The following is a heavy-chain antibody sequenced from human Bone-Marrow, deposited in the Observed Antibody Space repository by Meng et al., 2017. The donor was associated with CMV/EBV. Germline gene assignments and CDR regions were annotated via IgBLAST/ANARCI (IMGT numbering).Heavy chain of an antibody. J-gene: IGHJ6*02. CDR1: GYTFTAYY. V-gene: IGHV1-2*02. CDR2: INPSSGGT. Sequence: ASVKVSCKASGYTFTAYYMHWVRQAPGQGLEWMGWINPSSGGTNYAQNFQDRVTMTTDTSTSTVFMELRSLRSDDTAVYYCARGVSTIILVPEYGLDVWGQGTTVTVSS. D-gene: IGHD2-8*02. CDR3: ARGVSTIILVPEYGLDV.